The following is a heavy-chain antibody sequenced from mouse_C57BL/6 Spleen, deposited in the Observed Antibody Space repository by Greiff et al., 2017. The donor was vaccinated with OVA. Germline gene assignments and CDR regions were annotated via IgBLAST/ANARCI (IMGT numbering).Heavy chain of an antibody. CDR1: GYTFTSYW. D-gene: IGHD1-1*01. J-gene: IGHJ3*01. CDR3: ARGYYYGSSPAWFAY. V-gene: IGHV1-69*01. Sequence: QVQLQQPGAELVMPGASVKLSCKASGYTFTSYWMHWVKQRPGQGLEWIGEIDPSDSYTNYNQKFKGKSTLTVDKSSSPAYMQLSSLTSEDSAVYYCARGYYYGSSPAWFAYWGQGTLVTVSA. CDR2: IDPSDSYT.